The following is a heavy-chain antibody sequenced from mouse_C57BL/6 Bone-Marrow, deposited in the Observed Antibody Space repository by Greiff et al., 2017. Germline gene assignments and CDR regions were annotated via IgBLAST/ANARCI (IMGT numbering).Heavy chain of an antibody. CDR3: TTAYYCSRSYYYARDY. CDR1: GFNIKDDY. J-gene: IGHJ4*01. Sequence: VQLQQSGAELVRPGASVKLSCTASGFNIKDDYMHWVKQRPDQGLEWIGWIDPENGDTEYASKFQGKATITANTSSNTAYLQLSSLTSEDTAVYYCTTAYYCSRSYYYARDYGGQGTSVTVSA. D-gene: IGHD1-1*01. V-gene: IGHV14-4*01. CDR2: IDPENGDT.